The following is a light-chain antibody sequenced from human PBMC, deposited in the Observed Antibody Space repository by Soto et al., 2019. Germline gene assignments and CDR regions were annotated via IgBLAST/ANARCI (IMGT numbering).Light chain of an antibody. J-gene: IGLJ1*01. CDR3: AAWDDSLHGYV. Sequence: QSVLTQPPSASGTPGQRVTISCSGSSSNIGSNTVNWYQQLPGTAPKLLIYSNNQRPSGVPARFSGSKSGTSASLAISGLQSEDEADYYCAAWDDSLHGYVFGTGTKVTVL. CDR2: SNN. CDR1: SSNIGSNT. V-gene: IGLV1-44*01.